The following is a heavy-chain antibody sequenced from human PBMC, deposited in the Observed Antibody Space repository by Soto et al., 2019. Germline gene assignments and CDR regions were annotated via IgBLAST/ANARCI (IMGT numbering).Heavy chain of an antibody. Sequence: ASVKVSCKASGYTFTSYGISWVRQAPGQGLEWMGWISAYNGNTNYAQKLQGRVTMTTDTSTSTAYMELRSLRSDDTAVYYCARGEEVETIHPPRGDFQHWGQGTLVTVSS. J-gene: IGHJ1*01. V-gene: IGHV1-18*01. CDR1: GYTFTSYG. CDR2: ISAYNGNT. D-gene: IGHD2-15*01. CDR3: ARGEEVETIHPPRGDFQH.